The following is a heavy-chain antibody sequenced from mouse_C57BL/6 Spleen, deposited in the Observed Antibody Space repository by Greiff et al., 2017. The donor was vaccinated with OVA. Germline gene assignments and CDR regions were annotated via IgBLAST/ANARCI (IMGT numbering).Heavy chain of an antibody. CDR3: ARRSLGRDYFDY. D-gene: IGHD4-1*01. Sequence: EVQGVESGGGLVKPGGSLKLSCAASGFTFSSYAMSWVRQTPEKRLEWVATISDGGSYTYYPDNVKGRFTISRDNAKNNLYLQMSHLKSEDTAMYYCARRSLGRDYFDYWGQGTTLTVSS. J-gene: IGHJ2*01. V-gene: IGHV5-4*01. CDR1: GFTFSSYA. CDR2: ISDGGSYT.